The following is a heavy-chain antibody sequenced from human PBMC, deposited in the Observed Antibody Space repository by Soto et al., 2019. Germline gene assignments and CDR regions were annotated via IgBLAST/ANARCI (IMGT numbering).Heavy chain of an antibody. CDR2: INPNSGGT. V-gene: IGHV1-2*04. CDR1: GYTLTGYY. D-gene: IGHD5-12*01. Sequence: GASVKGSCKASGYTLTGYYMHWLRQAPGQGLEWMGWINPNSGGTNYAQKFQGWVTMTRDTSISTAYMELSRLRSDDTAVYYCARALTRSDGYKAFGYWGQGTLVTVSS. J-gene: IGHJ4*02. CDR3: ARALTRSDGYKAFGY.